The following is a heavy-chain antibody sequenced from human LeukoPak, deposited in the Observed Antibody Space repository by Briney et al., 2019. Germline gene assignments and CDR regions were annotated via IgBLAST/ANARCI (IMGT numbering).Heavy chain of an antibody. CDR3: AKEEWFRFDI. V-gene: IGHV3-7*01. CDR2: INPDGSGK. D-gene: IGHD3-10*01. J-gene: IGHJ4*02. Sequence: PGGSLRLSCAASGFSFSIHWMSWVPQAPGKGLERVAKINPDGSGKYYVDSVKGRFTISRDNAKNSVYVQMNSLRADDTAVYFCAKEEWFRFDIWGQGTSVTVSS. CDR1: GFSFSIHW.